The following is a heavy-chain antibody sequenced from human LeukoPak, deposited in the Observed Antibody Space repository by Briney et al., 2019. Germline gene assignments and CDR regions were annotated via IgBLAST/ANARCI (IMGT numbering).Heavy chain of an antibody. CDR2: ITRGGGT. CDR1: GFTFSSYA. J-gene: IGHJ4*02. D-gene: IGHD3-3*01. Sequence: GGSLRLPCAASGFTFSSYAMTWVRQAPGKGLEWVSGITRGGGTYYADSVKGRFTISRDNSKNTLYLQMSSLRAEDTAVYYCVRGITTPDCWGQGTLVTVSS. V-gene: IGHV3-23*01. CDR3: VRGITTPDC.